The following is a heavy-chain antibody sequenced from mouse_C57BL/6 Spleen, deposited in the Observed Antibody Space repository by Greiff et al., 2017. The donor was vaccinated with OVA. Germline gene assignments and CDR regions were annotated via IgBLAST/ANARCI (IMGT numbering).Heavy chain of an antibody. CDR3: ARERYDFDY. J-gene: IGHJ2*01. V-gene: IGHV1-26*01. D-gene: IGHD2-10*02. CDR1: GYTFTDYY. Sequence: EVQLQQSGPELVKPGASVKISCKASGYTFTDYYMNWVKQSHGKSLEWIGDINPNNGGTSYNQKFKGKATLTVDKSSSTAYMELRSLTSEDSAVYYCARERYDFDYWGQGTTLTVSS. CDR2: INPNNGGT.